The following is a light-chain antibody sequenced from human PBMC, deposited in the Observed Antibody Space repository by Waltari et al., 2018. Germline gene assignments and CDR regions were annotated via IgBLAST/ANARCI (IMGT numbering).Light chain of an antibody. J-gene: IGLJ2*01. CDR1: SSDVGSYNY. CDR2: EVS. Sequence: QSALTQPASVSGSPGQSITISCTGTSSDVGSYNYVSWYQPHPGKAPKPLISEVSNRPAGVSNRFSGSKSGNTASLTISGLQAEDEADYYCASYTSSSTIFGGGTNLTVL. V-gene: IGLV2-14*01. CDR3: ASYTSSSTI.